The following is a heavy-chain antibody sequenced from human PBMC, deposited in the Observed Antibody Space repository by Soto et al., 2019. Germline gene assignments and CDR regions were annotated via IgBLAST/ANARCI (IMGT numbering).Heavy chain of an antibody. CDR2: IYYSGST. CDR1: GGSISSGGYY. J-gene: IGHJ4*02. D-gene: IGHD2-2*02. Sequence: SETLSLTCTVSGGSISSGGYYWSWIRQHPGKGLEWIRYIYYSGSTYYNPSLKSRVTISVDTSKNQFSLKLSSVTAADTAVYYCARLRTHVYCSSTSCYTLWYFDYWGQGTLVTVSS. CDR3: ARLRTHVYCSSTSCYTLWYFDY. V-gene: IGHV4-31*03.